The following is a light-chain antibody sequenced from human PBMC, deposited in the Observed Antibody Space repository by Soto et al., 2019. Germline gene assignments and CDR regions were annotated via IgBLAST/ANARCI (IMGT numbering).Light chain of an antibody. Sequence: EIVLTQSPGTLSLSPGERATLSCRARQSVSSSYLAWYQQKPGQAPRLLIYGASSRATGIPDRFSGSGSGTDFTLPISRLEPEDFAAYYCQQYGSSPPITFGQGTRLEIK. CDR3: QQYGSSPPIT. CDR2: GAS. V-gene: IGKV3-20*01. J-gene: IGKJ5*01. CDR1: QSVSSSY.